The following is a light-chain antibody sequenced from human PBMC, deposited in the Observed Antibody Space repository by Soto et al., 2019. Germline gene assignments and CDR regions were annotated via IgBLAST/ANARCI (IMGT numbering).Light chain of an antibody. Sequence: QSVLTQPASVSGSPGQSITISCTGTSSDVGNYNYVSWYQQYPGRVPKLLIYMVSNRPSGVSNRFSGSKSGNTASLTISGLQAEDEADYYCSSYTSSRAYVFGIGTKVTVL. CDR2: MVS. CDR3: SSYTSSRAYV. J-gene: IGLJ1*01. CDR1: SSDVGNYNY. V-gene: IGLV2-14*01.